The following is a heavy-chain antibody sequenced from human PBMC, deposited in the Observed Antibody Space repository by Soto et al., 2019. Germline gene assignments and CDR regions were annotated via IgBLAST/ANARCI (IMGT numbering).Heavy chain of an antibody. CDR2: IYYSGST. CDR1: GGSISSGGYY. Sequence: SETLSLTCTVSGGSISSGGYYWSWIRQHPGKGLEWIGYIYYSGSTYYNPSLKSRVTISVDTSKNQFSLKLSSVTAADTAVYYCARDSVGRLSSDYWGQGTLVTVSS. CDR3: ARDSVGRLSSDY. J-gene: IGHJ4*02. V-gene: IGHV4-31*03. D-gene: IGHD1-26*01.